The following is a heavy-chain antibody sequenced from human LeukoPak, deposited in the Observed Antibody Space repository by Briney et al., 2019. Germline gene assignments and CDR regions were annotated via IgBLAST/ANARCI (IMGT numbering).Heavy chain of an antibody. D-gene: IGHD3-22*01. Sequence: SETLSLTCTVSGGSISSYYWSWIRQPPGKGLEWIGYIYYSGSTNYNPSLKSRVTISVDTSKNQFSLKLSSVTAADTAVYYCARVSRGYPNYYYYYYMDVWGKGTTVTVSS. V-gene: IGHV4-59*01. J-gene: IGHJ6*03. CDR2: IYYSGST. CDR1: GGSISSYY. CDR3: ARVSRGYPNYYYYYYMDV.